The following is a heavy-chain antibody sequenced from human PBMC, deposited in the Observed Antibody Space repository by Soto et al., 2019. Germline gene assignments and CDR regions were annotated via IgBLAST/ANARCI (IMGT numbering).Heavy chain of an antibody. CDR1: GGSISSYY. D-gene: IGHD5-18*01. V-gene: IGHV4-59*01. CDR2: IYYSGST. Sequence: PSETLSLTCTVSGGSISSYYWSWIRQPPGKGLEWIGYIYYSGSTNYNPSLKSRVTISIDTSKNQFSLKLSSVTAADTAVYYCAREGDTAVAFDYWGQGTLVTVSS. J-gene: IGHJ4*02. CDR3: AREGDTAVAFDY.